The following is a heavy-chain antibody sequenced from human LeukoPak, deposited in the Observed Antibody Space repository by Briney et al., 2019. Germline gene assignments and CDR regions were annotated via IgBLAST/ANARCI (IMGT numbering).Heavy chain of an antibody. CDR2: ISGSGDST. Sequence: GGSLRLSCVASGFTFSSYTMNWVRQSPGKGLEWVSAISGSGDSTSYADSVKGRFTISRDTSKNTLYLQMNSLRAEDTAVYYCAKGHSSTWYGTDVWGKGTTVTVSS. CDR1: GFTFSSYT. V-gene: IGHV3-23*01. J-gene: IGHJ6*04. CDR3: AKGHSSTWYGTDV. D-gene: IGHD6-13*01.